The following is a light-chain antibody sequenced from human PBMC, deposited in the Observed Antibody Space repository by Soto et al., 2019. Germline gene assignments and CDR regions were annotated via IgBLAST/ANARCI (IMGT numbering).Light chain of an antibody. CDR2: SAS. CDR3: QQYYSTPPWT. V-gene: IGKV4-1*01. J-gene: IGKJ1*01. Sequence: DIVMTQSPDSLAVSLGERATINFKSSQSVLYSSNNKHHLAWYQQKPGQPPKLLIYSASTRETGVPDRFSGGGSGTDFTLTISSLQAEDVAVYYCQQYYSTPPWTFGQGTKVEIK. CDR1: QSVLYSSNNKHH.